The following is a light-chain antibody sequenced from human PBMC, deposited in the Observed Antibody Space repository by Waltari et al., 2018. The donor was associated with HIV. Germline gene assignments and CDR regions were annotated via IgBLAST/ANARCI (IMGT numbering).Light chain of an antibody. J-gene: IGLJ3*02. CDR1: SSDVGDYNY. V-gene: IGLV2-14*01. Sequence: QSALTQPASVSGSPGQSITISCPGTSSDVGDYNYVSWFQQHPAKVPKLLIYEVSNRPSGVAYRFSCSKSGNTASLTISGLQAEDEADYYWASYTSTSARVFGGGTKVTVL. CDR2: EVS. CDR3: ASYTSTSARV.